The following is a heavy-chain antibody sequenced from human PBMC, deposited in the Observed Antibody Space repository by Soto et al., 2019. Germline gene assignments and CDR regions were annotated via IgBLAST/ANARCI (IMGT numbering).Heavy chain of an antibody. J-gene: IGHJ4*02. CDR1: GFTFSSYG. Sequence: GGSLRLSCAASGFTFSSYGMHWVRQAPGKGLEWVAVISYDGSNKYYADSVKGRFTISRDNSKNTLYLQMNSLRAEDTAVYYCARELGYCRSSSCWRDDWAQGNLVTVSS. D-gene: IGHD2-15*01. CDR3: ARELGYCRSSSCWRDD. CDR2: ISYDGSNK. V-gene: IGHV3-30*03.